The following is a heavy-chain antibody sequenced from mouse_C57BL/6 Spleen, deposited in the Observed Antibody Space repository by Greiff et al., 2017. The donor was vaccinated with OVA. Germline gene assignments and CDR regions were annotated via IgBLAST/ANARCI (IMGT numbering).Heavy chain of an antibody. D-gene: IGHD4-1*02. Sequence: DVKLVESGGDLVKPGGSLKLSCAASGFTFSSYGMSWVRQTPDKRLEWVATISSGGSYTYYPDSVKGRFTISRDNAKNTLYLQMSSLKSEDTAMYYCARPSTGTWYFDVWGTGTTVTVSS. CDR2: ISSGGSYT. CDR3: ARPSTGTWYFDV. CDR1: GFTFSSYG. J-gene: IGHJ1*03. V-gene: IGHV5-6*02.